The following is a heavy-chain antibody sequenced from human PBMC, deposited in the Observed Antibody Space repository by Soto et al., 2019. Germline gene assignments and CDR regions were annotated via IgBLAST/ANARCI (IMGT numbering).Heavy chain of an antibody. Sequence: QVQLVQSGAEVKKPGASVKVSCKASGYTFTSYDINWVRQATGQGLEWMGWMNPNSGNTGYAQKFQGRVTMTRNTSISTAYMELSSLRSEDTAVYYCARHGIYSRAYYYYGMDVWGQGTTVTVSS. V-gene: IGHV1-8*01. D-gene: IGHD5-12*01. J-gene: IGHJ6*02. CDR3: ARHGIYSRAYYYYGMDV. CDR2: MNPNSGNT. CDR1: GYTFTSYD.